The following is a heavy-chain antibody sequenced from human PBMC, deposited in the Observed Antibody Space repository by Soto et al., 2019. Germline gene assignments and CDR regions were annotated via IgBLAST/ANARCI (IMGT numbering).Heavy chain of an antibody. CDR3: ARGYFSGEGFDP. D-gene: IGHD2-21*01. CDR1: GFTFSSYS. Sequence: PGGSLRLSCAASGFTFSSYSMNWVRQAPGKGLEWVSSISSSSSYIYYADSVKGRFTISRDNAKNSLYLQMNSLRAEDTAVYYCARGYFSGEGFDPWGQGTLVTVSS. CDR2: ISSSSSYI. V-gene: IGHV3-21*01. J-gene: IGHJ5*02.